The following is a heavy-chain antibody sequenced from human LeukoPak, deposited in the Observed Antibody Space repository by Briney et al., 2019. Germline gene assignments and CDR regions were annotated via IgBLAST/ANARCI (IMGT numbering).Heavy chain of an antibody. CDR1: GYTLTELS. CDR2: FDPEDGET. Sequence: ASVKVSCKVSGYTLTELSMHWVRQAPGKGLEWMGGFDPEDGETIYAQKFQGRVTMTEDTSTDTAYMELSSLRSEDTAVYCCAGSDMGGELLFDYWGQGTLVTVSS. D-gene: IGHD1-26*01. CDR3: AGSDMGGELLFDY. V-gene: IGHV1-24*01. J-gene: IGHJ4*02.